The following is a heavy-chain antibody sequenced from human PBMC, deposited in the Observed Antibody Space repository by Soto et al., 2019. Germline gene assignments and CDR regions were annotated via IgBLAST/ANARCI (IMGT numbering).Heavy chain of an antibody. CDR3: ARGLAADGA. D-gene: IGHD6-13*01. Sequence: QVQLVQSGAEVKKPGASVKVSCTASGYTFTHYAIHWVRHAPGQRLEWMGFINAGSGNTKYSQTFQGRLTFTKDTSASTAYMDPSSLRSEDTAIDYCARGLAADGAWGQGTLVTVSS. CDR1: GYTFTHYA. J-gene: IGHJ5*02. CDR2: INAGSGNT. V-gene: IGHV1-3*01.